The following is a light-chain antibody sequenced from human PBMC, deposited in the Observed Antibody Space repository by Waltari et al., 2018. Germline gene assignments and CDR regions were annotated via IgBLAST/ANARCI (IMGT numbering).Light chain of an antibody. CDR1: QVISSW. J-gene: IGKJ4*01. CDR2: AAS. V-gene: IGKV1-12*01. CDR3: QQANSFPLT. Sequence: DSQMTNTPSSVSASVVDRVTITHRASQVISSWLAGYQQKPGKDPKLLIYAASSLQSGVPSRFSGSGSGTDFTLTISSLQHEDFATYYCQQANSFPLTFGGGTKVEIK.